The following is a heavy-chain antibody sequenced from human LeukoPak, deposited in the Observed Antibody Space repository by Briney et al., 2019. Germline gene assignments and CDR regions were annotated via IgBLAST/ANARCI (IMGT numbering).Heavy chain of an antibody. Sequence: GGSLRLSCAASGFTFSSYAMSWVRQAPGKGLEWVSAISGSGGSTYYAGSVKGRFTISRDNSKNTLYLQMNSLRAEDTAVYYCARLYGDYVSTFDYWGQGTLVTVSS. CDR2: ISGSGGST. CDR1: GFTFSSYA. CDR3: ARLYGDYVSTFDY. V-gene: IGHV3-23*01. J-gene: IGHJ4*02. D-gene: IGHD4-17*01.